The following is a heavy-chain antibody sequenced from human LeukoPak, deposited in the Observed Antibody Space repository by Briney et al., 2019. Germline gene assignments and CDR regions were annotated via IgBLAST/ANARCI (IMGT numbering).Heavy chain of an antibody. Sequence: GGSLRLSCAASGFTVSSNYMSWVRQAPGKGLEWVSVIYSGGSTYYADSVKGRFTISRDNAKNSLYLQMNSLRAEDTAVYYCARPSYSGSYYRYFQHWGQGTLVTVSS. CDR1: GFTVSSNY. V-gene: IGHV3-53*01. CDR3: ARPSYSGSYYRYFQH. J-gene: IGHJ1*01. CDR2: IYSGGST. D-gene: IGHD1-26*01.